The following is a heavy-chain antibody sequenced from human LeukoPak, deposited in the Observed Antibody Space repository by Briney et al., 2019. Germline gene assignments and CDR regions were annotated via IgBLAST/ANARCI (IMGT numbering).Heavy chain of an antibody. CDR2: INHSGST. D-gene: IGHD3-10*01. CDR3: ARLRITMVRGFDY. J-gene: IGHJ4*02. V-gene: IGHV4-34*01. CDR1: GGSFSGYY. Sequence: SETLSLTCAVYGGSFSGYYWSWIRQPPGKGLEWIGEINHSGSTNYNPSLKSRVTISVDTSKNQFSLKLSSVTAADTAVYYCARLRITMVRGFDYWGQGTLVTVSS.